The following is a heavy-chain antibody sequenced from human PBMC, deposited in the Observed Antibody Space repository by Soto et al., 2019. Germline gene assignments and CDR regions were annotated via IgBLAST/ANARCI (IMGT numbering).Heavy chain of an antibody. D-gene: IGHD6-13*01. CDR3: ARDSRAGGGPDSRSPNRALER. Sequence: GGALRLSCASSGFTVISNYMSWVLQAPGKGLEWVSVIYSGGSTYYADSVKGRFTISRDNSKNTLYLQMNSLRAEDTAVYYCARDSRAGGGPDSRSPNRALERWGKGKMVTVSS. V-gene: IGHV3-66*01. CDR2: IYSGGST. CDR1: GFTVISNY. J-gene: IGHJ6*03.